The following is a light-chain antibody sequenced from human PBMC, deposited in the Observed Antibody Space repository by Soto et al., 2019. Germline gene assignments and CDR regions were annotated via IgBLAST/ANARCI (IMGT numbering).Light chain of an antibody. CDR3: QQYDNWTYT. Sequence: EIVMTQSPATLSVSPGERATLSCRASQSVSSNLAWYQHKPGQAPRLLIYGASTRATAIPARFSGSGSGTEFTLTISSLQSEDFAIYYCQQYDNWTYTFGQGTKLEIK. V-gene: IGKV3-15*01. CDR1: QSVSSN. J-gene: IGKJ2*01. CDR2: GAS.